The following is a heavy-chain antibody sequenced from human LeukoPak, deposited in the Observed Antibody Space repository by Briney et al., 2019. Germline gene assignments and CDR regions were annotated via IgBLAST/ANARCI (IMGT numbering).Heavy chain of an antibody. D-gene: IGHD1-14*01. CDR3: TRRPGSHPSPDGYYYMDV. CDR2: IYYSGST. CDR1: GGSISSSSYY. V-gene: IGHV4-39*01. J-gene: IGHJ6*03. Sequence: PSETLSLTCTVSGGSISSSSYYWGWIRQPPGKGLEWIGSIYYSGSTYYNPSLKSRVTISVDTSKNQFSLKLSSVTAADTAVYYCTRRPGSHPSPDGYYYMDVWGKGTTVTISS.